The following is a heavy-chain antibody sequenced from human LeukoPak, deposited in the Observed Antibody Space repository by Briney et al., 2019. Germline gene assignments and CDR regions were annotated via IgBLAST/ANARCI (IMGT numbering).Heavy chain of an antibody. CDR1: GFSFSTYT. CDR3: ARLQYSFLYGSGSYGVDY. CDR2: ISETSSTI. D-gene: IGHD3-10*01. V-gene: IGHV3-48*04. Sequence: GGSLRLSCAASGFSFSTYTMNWLRQAPGKELEWVSYISETSSTIFYADSVKARFTVSRDNAKNSLYLQMNSLRAEDTAVYYCARLQYSFLYGSGSYGVDYWGQGTLVTVSS. J-gene: IGHJ4*02.